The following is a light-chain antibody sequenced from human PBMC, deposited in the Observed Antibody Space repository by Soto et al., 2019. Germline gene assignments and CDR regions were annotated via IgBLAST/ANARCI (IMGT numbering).Light chain of an antibody. CDR1: QSVSSD. CDR3: QQRSNWPPIT. J-gene: IGKJ5*01. Sequence: ELVMTQSPATLSVSPGERATLSCRASQSVSSDLAWYQQKPGQAPRLLIYDASNRATGIPARFSGSGSGTDFTLTISSLEAEDFAVYYCQQRSNWPPITFGQGTRLEI. V-gene: IGKV3-11*01. CDR2: DAS.